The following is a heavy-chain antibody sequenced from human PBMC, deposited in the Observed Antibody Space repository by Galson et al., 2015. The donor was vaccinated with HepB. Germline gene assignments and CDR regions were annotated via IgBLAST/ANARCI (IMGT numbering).Heavy chain of an antibody. V-gene: IGHV3-11*06. CDR3: ARGPVIVNYYYGMDV. CDR2: ISSSSSYT. Sequence: SLRLSCAASGFTFSDYYMSWIRQAPGKGLEWVSYISSSSSYTNYADSVKGRFTISRDNAKNSLYLQMSSLRAEDTAVYYCARGPVIVNYYYGMDVWGQGTTVTVSS. J-gene: IGHJ6*02. D-gene: IGHD3-16*02. CDR1: GFTFSDYY.